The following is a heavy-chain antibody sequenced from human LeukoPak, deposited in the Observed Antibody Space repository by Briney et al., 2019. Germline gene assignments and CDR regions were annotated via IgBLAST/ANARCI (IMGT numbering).Heavy chain of an antibody. D-gene: IGHD3-22*01. V-gene: IGHV4-39*07. CDR3: AREKLQYYYDSSGYYYYYYMDV. J-gene: IGHJ6*03. Sequence: SETLSLTCTVSGGSISSSSYYWGWIRQPPGKGLEWIGSIYYSGSTYYNPSLKSRVTISVDTSKNQFSLKLSSVTAADTAVYYCAREKLQYYYDSSGYYYYYYMDVWGKGTTVTISS. CDR1: GGSISSSSYY. CDR2: IYYSGST.